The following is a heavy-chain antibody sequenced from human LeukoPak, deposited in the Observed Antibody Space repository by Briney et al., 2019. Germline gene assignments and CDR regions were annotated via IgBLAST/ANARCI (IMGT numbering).Heavy chain of an antibody. CDR3: AKRGVTGYKEAFDY. CDR1: GFTFSTYA. CDR2: VSGSGGST. J-gene: IGHJ4*02. Sequence: PGWSLRLSCAASGFTFSTYAMSWVRQAPGKGLEWVSAVSGSGGSTYYADSVEGRFTISRDNSKNTLHLQMNSLRAEDTAVYYCAKRGVTGYKEAFDYWGQGTLVTVSS. D-gene: IGHD3-9*01. V-gene: IGHV3-23*01.